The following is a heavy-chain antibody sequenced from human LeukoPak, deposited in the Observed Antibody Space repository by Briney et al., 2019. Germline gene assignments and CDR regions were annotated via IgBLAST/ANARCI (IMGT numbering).Heavy chain of an antibody. D-gene: IGHD3-10*01. CDR1: GGTFSSFV. CDR3: VRDAGSGSWIDY. V-gene: IGHV1-69*13. CDR2: IIPIFGPA. J-gene: IGHJ4*02. Sequence: ASVKVSCTASGGTFSSFVISWVRQAPGQGLEWMGGIIPIFGPANYAQKFQGRVTITADASTSTAYMELSNLTSEDTAIYFCVRDAGSGSWIDYWGQGIQVTVSS.